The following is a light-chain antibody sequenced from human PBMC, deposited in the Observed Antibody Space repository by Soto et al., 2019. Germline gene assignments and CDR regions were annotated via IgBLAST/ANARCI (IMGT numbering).Light chain of an antibody. CDR1: SSNIGNNF. J-gene: IGLJ2*01. CDR3: ATWDSSLSAGV. CDR2: DNN. Sequence: QSVLTQPPSVSAAPGQKVTISCSGSSSNIGNNFVSWYQHLPGTAPKLLIYDNNKPPSGIPDRFSGTKSGTSATLGITGLQTGDEAHYYCATWDSSLSAGVFGGGTKVTVL. V-gene: IGLV1-51*01.